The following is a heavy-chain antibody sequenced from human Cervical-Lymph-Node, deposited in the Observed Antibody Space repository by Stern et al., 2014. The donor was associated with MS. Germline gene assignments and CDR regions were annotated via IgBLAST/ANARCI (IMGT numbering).Heavy chain of an antibody. V-gene: IGHV1-2*02. CDR3: ARVPRGPSQH. J-gene: IGHJ1*01. CDR1: GYTFPGYY. Sequence: QVQLVQSGAEVKKPGDSVKVSCKASGYTFPGYYKHWGRQAPGQGLELRGWIKPNSGGTNYAQKFQGRVTMTRDTSISTAYMELSRLRSDDTAVYYCARVPRGPSQHWGQGTLVTVSS. CDR2: IKPNSGGT.